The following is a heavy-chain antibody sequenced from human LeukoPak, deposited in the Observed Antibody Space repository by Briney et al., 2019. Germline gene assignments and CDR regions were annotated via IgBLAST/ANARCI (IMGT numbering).Heavy chain of an antibody. V-gene: IGHV3-23*01. CDR2: ILNSGGST. CDR1: GFSFSTYA. Sequence: GGSLRLSCVASGFSFSTYAMSWVRQAPGKGLEWVSAILNSGGSTYYADSVKGRFTISRDNSKNTLYLQMNSLRAEDTAVYYCAKDSWPRLVATIFGSIDYWGQGTLVTVSS. D-gene: IGHD5-12*01. J-gene: IGHJ4*02. CDR3: AKDSWPRLVATIFGSIDY.